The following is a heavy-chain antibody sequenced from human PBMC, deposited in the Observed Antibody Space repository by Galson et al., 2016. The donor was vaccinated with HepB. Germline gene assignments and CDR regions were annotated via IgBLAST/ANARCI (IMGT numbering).Heavy chain of an antibody. V-gene: IGHV4-39*01. CDR3: ARQYGEYDWFDP. J-gene: IGHJ5*02. CDR1: GGSISRSSFL. D-gene: IGHD4-17*01. Sequence: SETLSLTCTVSGGSISRSSFLWGWIRQPPWKGLEWIGTIYYSGSTYYNPSLKSRVTISVDTSKNQFSLKLSSVTAADTAVYYCARQYGEYDWFDPWGQGTRVTVSS. CDR2: IYYSGST.